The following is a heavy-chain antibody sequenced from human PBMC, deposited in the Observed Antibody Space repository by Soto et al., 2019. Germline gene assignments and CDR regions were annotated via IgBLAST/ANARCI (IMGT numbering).Heavy chain of an antibody. D-gene: IGHD4-4*01. CDR2: IWYDGSNK. V-gene: IGHV3-33*01. CDR1: GFTFSSYG. J-gene: IGHJ5*02. CDR3: ARDPRGVTTFTSWFDP. Sequence: QVQRVESGGGVVQPGRSLRLSCAASGFTFSSYGMHWVRQAPGKGLEWVAVIWYDGSNKYYADSVKGRFTISRDNSKNTLYLQMNSLRAEDTAVYYCARDPRGVTTFTSWFDPWGQGTLVTVSS.